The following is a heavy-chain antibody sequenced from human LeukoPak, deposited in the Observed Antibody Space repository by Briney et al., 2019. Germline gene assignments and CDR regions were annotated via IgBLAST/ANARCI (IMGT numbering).Heavy chain of an antibody. V-gene: IGHV1-69*13. CDR1: GGTFSSYA. D-gene: IGHD5-18*01. CDR2: IIPIFGTA. J-gene: IGHJ5*02. CDR3: ARVEVDTAMFSINWFDP. Sequence: SVKVSCKASGGTFSSYAISWVRQAPGQGLEWMGGIIPIFGTANYAQKFQGRVTITADESTSTAYMELSSLRSEDTAVYYCARVEVDTAMFSINWFDPWGQGTLVTVSS.